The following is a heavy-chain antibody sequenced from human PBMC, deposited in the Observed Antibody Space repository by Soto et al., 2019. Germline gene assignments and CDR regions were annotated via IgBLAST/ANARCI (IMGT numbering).Heavy chain of an antibody. J-gene: IGHJ5*02. D-gene: IGHD3-16*01. CDR3: AKAGGKQYLPFDP. Sequence: GGSLRLSCAASGFTFSSYGMHWVRQAPGKGLEWVTVISYDGSNKYYADSVKGRFTISRDNSKNTLYLQMNSLRAEDTAVYYCAKAGGKQYLPFDPWGQGTLVTVSS. CDR1: GFTFSSYG. CDR2: ISYDGSNK. V-gene: IGHV3-30*18.